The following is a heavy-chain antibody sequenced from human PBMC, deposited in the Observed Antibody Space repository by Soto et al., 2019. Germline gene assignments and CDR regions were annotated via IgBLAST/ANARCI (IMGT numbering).Heavy chain of an antibody. Sequence: GGSLRLSCAASGFTFSDYAMNWVRQAPGRGLEWVSVISGSGGTTLYADSVEGRFTISRDNSKNSLYLQMNSLRDEDTAVYYCARDSDYGSGRRDYWGQGTLVTVSS. CDR3: ARDSDYGSGRRDY. D-gene: IGHD3-10*01. J-gene: IGHJ4*02. CDR2: ISGSGGTT. CDR1: GFTFSDYA. V-gene: IGHV3-23*01.